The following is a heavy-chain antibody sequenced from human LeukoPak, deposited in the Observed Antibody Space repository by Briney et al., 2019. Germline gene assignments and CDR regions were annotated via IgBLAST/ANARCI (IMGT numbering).Heavy chain of an antibody. V-gene: IGHV3-64D*09. CDR3: ATGQWLKPFDC. Sequence: GGSLRLSCSASGFTFSSYAMNWVRQAPGKGLEHVSAISSNGGSTYYADSVKGRFTISRDNSKNTLYLQMSSLRAEDTAVYYCATGQWLKPFDCWGQGTLVTVSS. J-gene: IGHJ4*02. D-gene: IGHD6-19*01. CDR2: ISSNGGST. CDR1: GFTFSSYA.